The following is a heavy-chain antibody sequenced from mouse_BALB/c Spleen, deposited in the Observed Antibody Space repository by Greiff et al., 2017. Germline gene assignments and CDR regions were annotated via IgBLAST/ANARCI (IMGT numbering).Heavy chain of an antibody. J-gene: IGHJ2*01. CDR3: ARAYYGYLDY. CDR1: GFSLTSYG. CDR2: IWAGGST. D-gene: IGHD1-1*01. Sequence: VQLVESGPGLVAPSQSLSITCTVSGFSLTSYGVHWVRQPPGKGLEWLGVIWAGGSTNYNSALMSRLSISKDNSKSQVFLKMNSLQTDDTAMYYCARAYYGYLDYWGQGTTLTVSS. V-gene: IGHV2-9*02.